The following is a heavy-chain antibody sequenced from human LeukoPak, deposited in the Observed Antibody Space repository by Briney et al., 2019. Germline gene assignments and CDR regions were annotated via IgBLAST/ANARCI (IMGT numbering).Heavy chain of an antibody. CDR3: ARDSSGYDYRFRYGMDV. CDR1: GYTFTSYG. CDR2: ISAYNGNT. D-gene: IGHD5-12*01. J-gene: IGHJ6*02. V-gene: IGHV1-18*01. Sequence: VASVKVSCKASGYTFTSYGISWVRQAPGQGLEWMGWISAYNGNTNYAQKLQGRVTMTTDTSTSTAYMELRSLRSDDTAVYYCARDSSGYDYRFRYGMDVWGQGTTVTVSS.